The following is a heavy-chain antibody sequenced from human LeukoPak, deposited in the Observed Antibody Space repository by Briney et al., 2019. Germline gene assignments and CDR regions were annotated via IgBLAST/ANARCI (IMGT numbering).Heavy chain of an antibody. CDR1: GFTFSSYE. D-gene: IGHD5-18*01. CDR3: ARDLGRGIRLWNPLRRDYYYGMDV. CDR2: ISSSGSTI. V-gene: IGHV3-48*03. J-gene: IGHJ6*02. Sequence: PGGSLRLSCAASGFTFSSYEMNWVRQAPGKGLEWVSYISSSGSTIYYADSVKGRFTISRDNAKNSLYLQMNSLRAEDTAVYYCARDLGRGIRLWNPLRRDYYYGMDVWGQGTTVTVSS.